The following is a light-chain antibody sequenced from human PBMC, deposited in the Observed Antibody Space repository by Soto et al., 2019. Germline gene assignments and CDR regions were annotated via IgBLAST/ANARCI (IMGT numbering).Light chain of an antibody. V-gene: IGKV3-20*01. Sequence: EIVLTQSPGTLSLSPGDRATLSCRASQSVSTNYLAWYQQKLGQAPRLLIYGASSRATGLPDRFSGNGSGTDFTLTTSSQEPEDFALYYCHQYGSTPFTFGPGTKVDIK. CDR3: HQYGSTPFT. CDR2: GAS. J-gene: IGKJ3*01. CDR1: QSVSTNY.